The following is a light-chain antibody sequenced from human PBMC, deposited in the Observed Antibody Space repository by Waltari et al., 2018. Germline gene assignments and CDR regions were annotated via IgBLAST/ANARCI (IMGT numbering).Light chain of an antibody. CDR1: ALPKKY. Sequence: SYELTQPPSVSVSPGQTARITCSGDALPKKYAYWYQQKSGQAPVMVINEDNKRPSGIPGRFSGSTSGTVATLTINGAQVEDEAKYYCFSTDITGNHRVFGGGTTLTVL. J-gene: IGLJ3*02. V-gene: IGLV3-10*01. CDR3: FSTDITGNHRV. CDR2: EDN.